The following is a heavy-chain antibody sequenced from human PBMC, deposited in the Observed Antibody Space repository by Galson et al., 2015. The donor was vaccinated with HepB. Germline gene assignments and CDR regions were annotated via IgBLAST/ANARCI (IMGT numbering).Heavy chain of an antibody. V-gene: IGHV3-21*01. CDR1: GFTLSSYS. D-gene: IGHD1-1*01. Sequence: SLRLSCAASGFTLSSYSMSWVRQAPGKGLEWVSSISSGSSYIYYADSVKGRFTISRDNAKNSLYLQMNSLRAEDTAVYYCARERVQLERRRAEGHWFDPWGQGTLVTVSS. CDR3: ARERVQLERRRAEGHWFDP. J-gene: IGHJ5*02. CDR2: ISSGSSYI.